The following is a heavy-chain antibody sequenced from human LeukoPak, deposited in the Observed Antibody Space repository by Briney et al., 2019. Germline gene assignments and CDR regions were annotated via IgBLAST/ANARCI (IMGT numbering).Heavy chain of an antibody. J-gene: IGHJ4*02. CDR1: GFTFSSYS. CDR3: ARDLQQLGQHNFDY. V-gene: IGHV3-48*01. CDR2: ISSSSSTI. D-gene: IGHD6-13*01. Sequence: GGSLRLSCAASGFTFSSYSMNWVRQAPGKGLEWVSYISSSSSTIYYADSVKGRFTISRDNAKNSLYLQMNSLRVEDTAVYYCARDLQQLGQHNFDYWGQGTLVTVSS.